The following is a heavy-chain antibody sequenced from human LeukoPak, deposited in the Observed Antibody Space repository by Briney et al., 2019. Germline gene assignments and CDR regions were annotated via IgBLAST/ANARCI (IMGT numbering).Heavy chain of an antibody. Sequence: ASVKVSCKASGYTFTSYYMHWVRQAPGQGLEWMGIINPSGGSTTYAQKLQGRVTMTRDTSTSTVYMELSSLRSEDTAVYYCARSNYDFWSGYSSDAFDIWGQGTMVTVSS. J-gene: IGHJ3*02. CDR2: INPSGGST. V-gene: IGHV1-46*01. CDR1: GYTFTSYY. CDR3: ARSNYDFWSGYSSDAFDI. D-gene: IGHD3-3*01.